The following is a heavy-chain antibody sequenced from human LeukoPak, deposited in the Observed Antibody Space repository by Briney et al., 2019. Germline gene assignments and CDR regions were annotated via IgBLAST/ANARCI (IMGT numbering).Heavy chain of an antibody. CDR3: AKPTLTGFYYFGY. D-gene: IGHD3-9*01. CDR2: ISGSGGNT. V-gene: IGHV3-23*01. CDR1: GFTFSSYA. Sequence: PGGSLRLSCAASGFTFSSYAMHWVRQAPGKGLEWVSSISGSGGNTHFADSVKGRFTISRDNSKNTLYLQMNSLRAEDTAVYYCAKPTLTGFYYFGYWGQGTLVTVSS. J-gene: IGHJ4*02.